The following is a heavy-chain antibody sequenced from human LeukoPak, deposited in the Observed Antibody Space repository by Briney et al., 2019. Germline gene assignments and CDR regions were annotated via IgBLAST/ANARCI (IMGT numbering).Heavy chain of an antibody. D-gene: IGHD3-22*01. CDR1: GYTFTGYY. CDR3: VRAPHYYDSSGYTSG. V-gene: IGHV1-2*06. Sequence: GASVKVSCKASGYTFTGYYMHWVRQAPGQGLEWMGRINPNSGGTNYAQKFQGRVTMTRDTSISTAYMELSRLRSDDTAVYYCVRAPHYYDSSGYTSGWGQGTLVTVSS. J-gene: IGHJ4*02. CDR2: INPNSGGT.